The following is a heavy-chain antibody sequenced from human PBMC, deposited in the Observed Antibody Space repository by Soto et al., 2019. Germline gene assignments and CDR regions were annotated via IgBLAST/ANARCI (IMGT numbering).Heavy chain of an antibody. V-gene: IGHV1-18*01. CDR2: ISAYNGNT. CDR3: ARGEYYDSSGYYSPPLDY. CDR1: GYTFTSYG. D-gene: IGHD3-22*01. Sequence: ASVKVSCKASGYTFTSYGISWVRQAPGQGLEWMGWISAYNGNTNYAQKLQGRVTMTTDTSTSTAYMELRSLRSDDTAVYYCARGEYYDSSGYYSPPLDYWGQGTLVTVSS. J-gene: IGHJ4*02.